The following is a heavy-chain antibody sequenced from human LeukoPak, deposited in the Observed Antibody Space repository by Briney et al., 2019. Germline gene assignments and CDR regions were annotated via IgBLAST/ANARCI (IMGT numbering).Heavy chain of an antibody. CDR3: ARFGRGVPAANWFDP. Sequence: ASVKVSCKASGYTFTSYGISWVRQAPGQGLEWMGWIGAYNGNTNYAQKLQGRVTMTTDTSTSTAYMELRSLRSDDTAVYYCARFGRGVPAANWFDPWGQGTLVTVSS. D-gene: IGHD2-2*01. V-gene: IGHV1-18*01. CDR1: GYTFTSYG. CDR2: IGAYNGNT. J-gene: IGHJ5*02.